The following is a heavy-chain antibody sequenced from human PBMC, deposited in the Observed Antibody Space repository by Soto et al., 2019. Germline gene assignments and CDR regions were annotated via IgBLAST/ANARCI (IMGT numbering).Heavy chain of an antibody. CDR1: GFTFSSYA. V-gene: IGHV3-23*01. D-gene: IGHD6-13*01. Sequence: GGSLRLSCAASGFTFSSYAMSWVRQAPGKGLEWVSAISGSGGSTYYADSVKGRFTISRDNSKNTLYLQMNSLRAEDTAVYYCAKPPSIAAAGMYYGMDVWGQGTTVTVSS. J-gene: IGHJ6*02. CDR3: AKPPSIAAAGMYYGMDV. CDR2: ISGSGGST.